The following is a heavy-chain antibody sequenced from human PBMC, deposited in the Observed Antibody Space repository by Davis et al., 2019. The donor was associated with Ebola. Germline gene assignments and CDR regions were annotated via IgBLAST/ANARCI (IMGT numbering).Heavy chain of an antibody. D-gene: IGHD3-22*01. J-gene: IGHJ4*02. CDR1: GFTFSSYD. CDR3: ARDDYDGSGTY. Sequence: GESLKISCAASGFTFSSYDMNWVRQAPGKGLEWLSYIGTSGESKYYADSVKGRFIISRDKAETSVYLQMNSLRDEDTAVYYCARDDYDGSGTYWGQGITVTVS. CDR2: IGTSGESK. V-gene: IGHV3-48*02.